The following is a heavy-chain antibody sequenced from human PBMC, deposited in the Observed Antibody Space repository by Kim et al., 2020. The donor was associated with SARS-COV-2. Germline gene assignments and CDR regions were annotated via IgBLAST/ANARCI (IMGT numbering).Heavy chain of an antibody. J-gene: IGHJ6*02. D-gene: IGHD4-17*01. CDR1: GFTLSGYW. CDR2: ITSDGSDT. V-gene: IGHV3-74*01. CDR3: VRKYGHSYGVDV. Sequence: GGSLRLSCTASGFTLSGYWIHWVRQAPGKGLVWVSRITSDGSDTIYADSVKGRFTISRDYAKDTLYLQMNSLRAEDTAVYYCVRKYGHSYGVDVWGQGATVTVSS.